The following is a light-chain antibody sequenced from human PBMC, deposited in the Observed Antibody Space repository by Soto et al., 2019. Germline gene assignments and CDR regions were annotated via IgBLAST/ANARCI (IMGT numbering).Light chain of an antibody. Sequence: EIVLTQSPGTLSLSPGERATLSCRASQTISSSFLAWYQQKPGQSPRLLIYRASRRAPGIPDRFSGSGSWTAFTLTIGRLEPEDFSVYYCHQFGSSPLDTFGPGTKVEIK. CDR2: RAS. CDR3: HQFGSSPLDT. CDR1: QTISSSF. V-gene: IGKV3-20*01. J-gene: IGKJ3*01.